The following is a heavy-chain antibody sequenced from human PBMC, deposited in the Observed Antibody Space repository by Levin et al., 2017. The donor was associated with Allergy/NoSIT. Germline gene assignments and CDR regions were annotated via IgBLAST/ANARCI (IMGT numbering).Heavy chain of an antibody. CDR2: FSGYNGNT. CDR3: ARDGVSDFSTPHYWGYFDI. D-gene: IGHD2/OR15-2a*01. J-gene: IGHJ4*02. Sequence: ASVKVSCKASGYTFTNYGVSWVRQFPGQGLEWMVWFSGYNGNTNYPQKLQGSVTLTIDSSTTTAFIVLRCLTSDDTAVYYCARDGVSDFSTPHYWGYFDIWGQGTVSTVS. V-gene: IGHV1-18*01. CDR1: GYTFTNYG.